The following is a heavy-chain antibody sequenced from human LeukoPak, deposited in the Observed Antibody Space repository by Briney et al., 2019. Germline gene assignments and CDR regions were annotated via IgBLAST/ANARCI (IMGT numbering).Heavy chain of an antibody. CDR2: IYYSGST. CDR1: GGSISSSSYY. V-gene: IGHV4-39*01. Sequence: SETLSLTCTVSGGSISSSSYYWGWIRQPPGKGLEWIGSIYYSGSTFYNPSLKSRVTISVDTSKNQFSLKLSSVTAADTAVYYCARGRRGYSYGPRNWFDPWGQGTLVTVSS. D-gene: IGHD5-18*01. J-gene: IGHJ5*02. CDR3: ARGRRGYSYGPRNWFDP.